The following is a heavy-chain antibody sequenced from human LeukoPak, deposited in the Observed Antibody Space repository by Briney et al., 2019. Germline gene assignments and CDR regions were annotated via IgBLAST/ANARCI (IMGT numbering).Heavy chain of an antibody. CDR2: IKSKTDGGTT. D-gene: IGHD1-1*01. CDR3: TTVTIKVY. V-gene: IGHV3-15*01. CDR1: GFTFRNAW. Sequence: NAGGSLRLSCAASGFTFRNAWMSWVRQAPGKGLEWVGLIKSKTDGGTTDYAAPVKGRFTLSRDDPKNTLYLQMNSLKTEDTAVYYCTTVTIKVYWGQGTLVTVSS. J-gene: IGHJ4*02.